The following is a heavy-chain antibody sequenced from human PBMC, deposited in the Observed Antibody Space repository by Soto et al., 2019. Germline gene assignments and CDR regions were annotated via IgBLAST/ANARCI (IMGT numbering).Heavy chain of an antibody. Sequence: ASVKVSCKASGYTFTSYAMHWVRQAPGQRLEWMGWINAGNGNTKYSQKFQGRVTITRDTSASTAYMELSSLRSEDTAVYYCARQYDYIWGSYPTIDYWGQGTLVTVSS. CDR3: ARQYDYIWGSYPTIDY. D-gene: IGHD3-16*02. V-gene: IGHV1-3*01. CDR2: INAGNGNT. J-gene: IGHJ4*02. CDR1: GYTFTSYA.